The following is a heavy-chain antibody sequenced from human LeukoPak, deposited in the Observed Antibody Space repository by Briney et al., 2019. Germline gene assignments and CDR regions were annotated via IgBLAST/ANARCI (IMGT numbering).Heavy chain of an antibody. CDR2: VSYDANNK. CDR1: GFTFSNYG. V-gene: IGHV3-30*18. Sequence: GGSLRLSCAASGFTFSNYGMQWVRQAPGKGLEWVAVVSYDANNKYYGDSVRGPFTISKDNSKGTVYLEMNSLRPEDTAVYYCAKAVTTEGRNFDYWGQGTLVTVSS. CDR3: AKAVTTEGRNFDY. J-gene: IGHJ4*02. D-gene: IGHD4-11*01.